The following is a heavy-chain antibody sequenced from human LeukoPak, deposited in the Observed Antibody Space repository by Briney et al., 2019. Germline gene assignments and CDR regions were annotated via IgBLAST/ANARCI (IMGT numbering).Heavy chain of an antibody. D-gene: IGHD1-26*01. Sequence: GRSLRLSCAASGFTFSSYGMHWVRQAPGKGLEWVAVISYDGSHIYYADSVKSRFTISRDNSKNTLYLQMGSLRAEDMAVYYCARAEWEQLRWGIDYWGQGSLVTVSS. CDR2: ISYDGSHI. J-gene: IGHJ4*02. CDR3: ARAEWEQLRWGIDY. CDR1: GFTFSSYG. V-gene: IGHV3-30*03.